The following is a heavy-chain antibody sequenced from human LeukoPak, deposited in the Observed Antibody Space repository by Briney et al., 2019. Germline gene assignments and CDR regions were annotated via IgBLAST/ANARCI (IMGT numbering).Heavy chain of an antibody. CDR3: ASEVVATITPIY. CDR1: GGTFSSYA. Sequence: ASVKVSCKASGGTFSSYAISWVRHAPGQGLEWMGRIIPILGIANYAQKFQGRVTITAEKSTSTAYMELSSLRSEDTAVYYCASEVVATITPIYWGQGTLVTVSS. CDR2: IIPILGIA. V-gene: IGHV1-69*04. J-gene: IGHJ4*02. D-gene: IGHD5-12*01.